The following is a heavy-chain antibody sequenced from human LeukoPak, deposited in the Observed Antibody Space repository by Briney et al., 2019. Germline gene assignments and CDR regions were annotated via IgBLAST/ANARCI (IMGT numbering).Heavy chain of an antibody. D-gene: IGHD3-10*01. CDR1: GYTFTSYG. CDR3: ARVENDAYGAFDI. Sequence: ASVKVSCKASGYTFTSYGFSWVRQAPGHGLESMGWISAYNCNTNYAQKLQGRVTMTTDTSTSTAYMELRSLRSDDTAVYYCARVENDAYGAFDIWGQGTMVTVSS. J-gene: IGHJ3*02. CDR2: ISAYNCNT. V-gene: IGHV1-18*01.